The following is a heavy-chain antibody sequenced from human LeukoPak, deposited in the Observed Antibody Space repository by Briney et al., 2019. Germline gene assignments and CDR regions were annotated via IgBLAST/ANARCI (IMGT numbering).Heavy chain of an antibody. J-gene: IGHJ6*03. V-gene: IGHV4-38-2*02. CDR3: ARHGFSYGSGPRNYYYYYMDV. D-gene: IGHD5-18*01. CDR2: IYHSGST. CDR1: GGSISSGYY. Sequence: SETLSLTCTVSGGSISSGYYWGWIRQPPGKGLEWIGSIYHSGSTYYNPSLKSRVTISVDTSKNQFSLKLSSVTAADTAVYYCARHGFSYGSGPRNYYYYYMDVWGKGTTVTVSS.